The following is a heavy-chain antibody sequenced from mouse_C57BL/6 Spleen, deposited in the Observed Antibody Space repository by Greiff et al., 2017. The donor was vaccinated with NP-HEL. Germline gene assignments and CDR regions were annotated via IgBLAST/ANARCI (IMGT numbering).Heavy chain of an antibody. V-gene: IGHV1-64*01. D-gene: IGHD1-1*01. J-gene: IGHJ4*01. CDR1: GYTFTSYW. CDR3: ARRTTVDAMDY. CDR2: IHPNSGST. Sequence: VQLQQPGAELVKPGASVKLSCKASGYTFTSYWMHWVKQRPGQGLEWIGMIHPNSGSTNYNEKFKSKATLTADKSSSTAYMELRSLTSEDSAVYFCARRTTVDAMDYWGQGTSVTVSS.